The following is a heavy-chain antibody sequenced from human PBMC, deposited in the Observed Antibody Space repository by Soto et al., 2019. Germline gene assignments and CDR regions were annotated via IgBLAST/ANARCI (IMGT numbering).Heavy chain of an antibody. CDR3: ARDRLTITMIGVEPDAFDI. V-gene: IGHV3-30-3*01. Sequence: GGSLRLSCAASGFTFSSYAMSWVRQAPGKGLEWVAVISYDGSNKYYADSVKGRFTISRDNSKNTLYLQMNSLRAEDTAVYYCARDRLTITMIGVEPDAFDIWGQGTMVTVSS. D-gene: IGHD3-22*01. CDR1: GFTFSSYA. J-gene: IGHJ3*02. CDR2: ISYDGSNK.